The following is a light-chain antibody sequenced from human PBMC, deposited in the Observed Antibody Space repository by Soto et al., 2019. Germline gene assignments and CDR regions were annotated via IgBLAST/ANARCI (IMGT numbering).Light chain of an antibody. Sequence: QSALTQPASVSGSPGQSITISCTGTSSDVGGYNYVSWYQQHPGKAPKLIIYEVSNRPSGVSNRFSGSKSGNTASLTISGPQAEDAADYYCNSYTSKSTGVFGTGTKLTVL. CDR2: EVS. J-gene: IGLJ1*01. V-gene: IGLV2-14*01. CDR3: NSYTSKSTGV. CDR1: SSDVGGYNY.